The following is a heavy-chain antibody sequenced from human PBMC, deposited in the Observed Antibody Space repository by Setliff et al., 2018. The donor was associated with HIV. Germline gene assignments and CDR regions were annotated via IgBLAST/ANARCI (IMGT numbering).Heavy chain of an antibody. CDR2: INHSGST. CDR1: GGSLSGYH. Sequence: SETLSLTCAVYGGSLSGYHWSWIRQSPEKGLEWIGEINHSGSTNYNASLKSRVIISGDTSKKQFSLRLSSVTVADTAVYYCARLPRQLLKGAAAYFDYWGQGTLVTVSS. D-gene: IGHD5-18*01. CDR3: ARLPRQLLKGAAAYFDY. V-gene: IGHV4-34*01. J-gene: IGHJ4*02.